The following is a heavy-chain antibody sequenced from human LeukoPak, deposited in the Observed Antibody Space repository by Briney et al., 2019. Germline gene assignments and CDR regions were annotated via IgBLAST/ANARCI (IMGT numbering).Heavy chain of an antibody. CDR2: IYHSGST. Sequence: PSETLSLTCAVSGGSISSGGYSWSWIRQPPGKGLEWIGYIYHSGSTYYNPSLKSRVTISVDGSKNQFSLKLSSVTAADTAVYYCARLRDDSSGWSGVLDYWGQGTLVTVSS. V-gene: IGHV4-30-2*01. CDR1: GGSISSGGYS. J-gene: IGHJ4*02. D-gene: IGHD6-19*01. CDR3: ARLRDDSSGWSGVLDY.